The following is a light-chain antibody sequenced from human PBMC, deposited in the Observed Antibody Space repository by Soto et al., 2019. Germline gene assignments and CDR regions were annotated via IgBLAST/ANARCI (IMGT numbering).Light chain of an antibody. CDR1: QNVNNN. CDR2: GAS. J-gene: IGKJ5*01. Sequence: ETVMTQSPATLSVSPGERATLSCRASQNVNNNLAWYQQKPGQAPRLLICGASTRATGIPARFSGSGSRTEFTLTISSLQSEDFAVYYCQQYNYWPPITFGQGTRLEI. V-gene: IGKV3-15*01. CDR3: QQYNYWPPIT.